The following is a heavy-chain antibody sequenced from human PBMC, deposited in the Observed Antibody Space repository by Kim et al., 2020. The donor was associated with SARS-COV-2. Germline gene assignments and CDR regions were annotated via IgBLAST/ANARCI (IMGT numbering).Heavy chain of an antibody. CDR1: GGSFSGYY. V-gene: IGHV4-34*01. D-gene: IGHD2-2*01. CDR2: INHSGST. CDR3: ARVGCRVVPAAMPINCNRFDY. J-gene: IGHJ4*02. Sequence: SETLSLTCAVYGGSFSGYYWSWIRQPPGKGLEWIGEINHSGSTNYNPSLKSRVTISVDTSKNQFSLKLSSVTAADTAVYYCARVGCRVVPAAMPINCNRFDYWGQGTLVTVSS.